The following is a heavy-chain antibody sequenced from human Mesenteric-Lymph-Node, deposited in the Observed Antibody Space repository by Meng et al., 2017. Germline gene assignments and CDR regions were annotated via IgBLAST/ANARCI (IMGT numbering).Heavy chain of an antibody. J-gene: IGHJ4*02. CDR2: VYHRGDT. Sequence: QGQLQEAGPGLVKPSGPRSLTCTVSGDSISSDIWWRWVRQPPGKGLEWSGEVYHRGDTNYNPSLTSRVDISVDKSKDQFYLGLFSVTAADTAVYFCGRDQGRELINHWGQGTLVTVFS. V-gene: IGHV4-4*02. CDR1: GDSISSDIW. D-gene: IGHD1-7*01. CDR3: GRDQGRELINH.